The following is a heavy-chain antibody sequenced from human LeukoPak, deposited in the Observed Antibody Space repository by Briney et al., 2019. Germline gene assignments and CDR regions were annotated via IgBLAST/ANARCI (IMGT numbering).Heavy chain of an antibody. CDR1: GFTFSNHG. Sequence: PGGSLRLSCAASGFTFSNHGMNWVRQAPGKGLEWLSFMSSTGSIIHYADSVKGRFTISRDNAKNSLYLQMNSLRDEDTAVYYCARGPIYGDYVDSWSQGTLVTVSS. CDR2: MSSTGSII. CDR3: ARGPIYGDYVDS. V-gene: IGHV3-48*02. D-gene: IGHD4-17*01. J-gene: IGHJ4*02.